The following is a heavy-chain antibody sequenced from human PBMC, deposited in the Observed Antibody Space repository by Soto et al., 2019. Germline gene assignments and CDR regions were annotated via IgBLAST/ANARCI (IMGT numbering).Heavy chain of an antibody. CDR2: LTSKTGQI. J-gene: IGHJ5*02. Sequence: GGSLRLSCTGSGFPFSAYNMNWVRQVPGKGPEWISSLTSKTGQIYYAESVKVRLTISRDNAKNSLYLEMNRLGAEDTAVYFCARDGFARQQFVSPWFEPWGQGTRVTVDS. D-gene: IGHD3-16*02. CDR3: ARDGFARQQFVSPWFEP. CDR1: GFPFSAYN. V-gene: IGHV3-21*06.